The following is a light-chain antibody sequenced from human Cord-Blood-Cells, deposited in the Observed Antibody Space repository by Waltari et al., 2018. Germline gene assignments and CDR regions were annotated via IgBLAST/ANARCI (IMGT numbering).Light chain of an antibody. Sequence: QSALTQPRSVSGPPGQSVTIPCTGTCTDVGGYHDVSWYQQHPSKAPKLMIYDVRKLPSGVPDRFSGSKSGNTASRTSSGLQAEDEADYYCCSYAGSYTLGVFGTGTKVTVL. CDR1: CTDVGGYHD. CDR2: DVR. J-gene: IGLJ1*01. V-gene: IGLV2-11*01. CDR3: CSYAGSYTLGV.